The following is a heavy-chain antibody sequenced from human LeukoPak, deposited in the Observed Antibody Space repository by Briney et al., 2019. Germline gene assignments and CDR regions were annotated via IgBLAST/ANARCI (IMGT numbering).Heavy chain of an antibody. V-gene: IGHV3-48*03. CDR1: GFTFSSYE. Sequence: RTGGSLRLSCAAPGFTFSSYEMNWVRQAPGKGLEWVSYISSSGSTIYYADSVKGRFTISRDNAKNSLYLQMNSLRAEDTAVYYCARETVAGTFYYGMDVWGQGTTVTVSS. CDR3: ARETVAGTFYYGMDV. CDR2: ISSSGSTI. D-gene: IGHD6-19*01. J-gene: IGHJ6*02.